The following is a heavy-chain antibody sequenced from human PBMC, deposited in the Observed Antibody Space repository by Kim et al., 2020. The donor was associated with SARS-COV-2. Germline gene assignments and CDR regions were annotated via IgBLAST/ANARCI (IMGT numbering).Heavy chain of an antibody. J-gene: IGHJ4*02. V-gene: IGHV3-74*01. CDR2: INSDGSST. CDR1: GFTFSSYW. D-gene: IGHD3-10*01. CDR3: ARELKLLWFGELLSGFDY. Sequence: GGSLRLSCAASGFTFSSYWMHWARQAPGKGLVWVSRINSDGSSTSYADSVKGRFTISRDNAKNTLYLQMNSLRAEDTAVYYCARELKLLWFGELLSGFDYWGQGTLVTVSS.